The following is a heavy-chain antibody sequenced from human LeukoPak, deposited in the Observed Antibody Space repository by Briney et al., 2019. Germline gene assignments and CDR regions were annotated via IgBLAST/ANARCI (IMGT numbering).Heavy chain of an antibody. J-gene: IGHJ6*02. D-gene: IGHD6-25*01. V-gene: IGHV1-8*01. CDR1: GYTFTSYD. CDR2: MNPNSGNT. CDR3: ARAALGDYYYYGMDV. Sequence: ASVKVSCKASGYTFTSYDINWVRQATGQGLEWMGWMNPNSGNTGYAQRFQGRVTMTRNTSISTAYMELSSLRSEDTAVYYCARAALGDYYYYGMDVWGQGTTVTVSS.